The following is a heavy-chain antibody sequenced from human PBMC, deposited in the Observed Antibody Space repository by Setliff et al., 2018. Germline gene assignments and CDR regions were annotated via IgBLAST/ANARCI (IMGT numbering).Heavy chain of an antibody. J-gene: IGHJ6*03. CDR3: ANEHGTTVTVENYHYYMDV. D-gene: IGHD4-4*01. CDR2: INPIFGTA. Sequence: SVKVSCKASGYTFTGYYMHWVRQAPGQGLVWMGGINPIFGTAHYAQKFQGRVTITADESTNTAYMALRSLKSEDTAVYYCANEHGTTVTVENYHYYMDVWGTGTTVTVSS. CDR1: GYTFTGYY. V-gene: IGHV1-69*13.